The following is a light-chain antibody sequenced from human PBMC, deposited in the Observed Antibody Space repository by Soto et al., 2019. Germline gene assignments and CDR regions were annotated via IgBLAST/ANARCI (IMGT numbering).Light chain of an antibody. CDR2: DAS. CDR3: QQRSNWPS. CDR1: QSVSSY. V-gene: IGKV3-11*01. J-gene: IGKJ5*01. Sequence: IVLTQSPATLSLSPGERATLSCRASQSVSSYLAWYQHKPGQAPRLLIYDASNRATGIPARFSGSGSGTDFTFTISSLEPEDFALYYCQQRSNWPSFGQGTRL.